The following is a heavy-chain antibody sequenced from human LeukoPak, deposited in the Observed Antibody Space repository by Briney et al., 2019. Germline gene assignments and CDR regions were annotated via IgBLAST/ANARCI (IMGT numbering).Heavy chain of an antibody. D-gene: IGHD3-22*01. V-gene: IGHV5-51*01. Sequence: GESLKISCKGSGYSFTSYWIGWVRQMPGKGLEWMGIIYPGDSDTRYSPSFQGQVTISADKSISTPYLQWSSLKASDTAMYYCARDGGYSITMIVVVDNWFDPWGQGTLVTVSS. CDR3: ARDGGYSITMIVVVDNWFDP. J-gene: IGHJ5*02. CDR2: IYPGDSDT. CDR1: GYSFTSYW.